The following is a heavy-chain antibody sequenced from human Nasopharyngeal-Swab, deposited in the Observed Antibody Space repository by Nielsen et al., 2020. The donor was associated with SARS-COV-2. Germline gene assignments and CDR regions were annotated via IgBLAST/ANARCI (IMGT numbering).Heavy chain of an antibody. J-gene: IGHJ4*02. CDR2: IYPANSET. Sequence: GESLKISCKASGYDFTTYWIAWVRQMTGEGLEWMGTIYPANSETAYSPSFQGQVTISADRSVTTAYLQWSSLKASDSAVCYCARFGNTGFDYWVQGTLFTFSS. D-gene: IGHD2-8*02. V-gene: IGHV5-51*01. CDR1: GYDFTTYW. CDR3: ARFGNTGFDY.